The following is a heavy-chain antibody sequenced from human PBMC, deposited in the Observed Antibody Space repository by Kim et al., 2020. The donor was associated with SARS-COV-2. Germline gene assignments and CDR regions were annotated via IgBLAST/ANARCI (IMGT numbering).Heavy chain of an antibody. Sequence: YADSVKDRFSISRDNAKSTLYLQMNSLRAEDTAIYYCAKGMYTDDGSGYSWGQGTLVIVSS. V-gene: IGHV3-23*01. J-gene: IGHJ4*02. CDR3: AKGMYTDDGSGYS. D-gene: IGHD3-22*01.